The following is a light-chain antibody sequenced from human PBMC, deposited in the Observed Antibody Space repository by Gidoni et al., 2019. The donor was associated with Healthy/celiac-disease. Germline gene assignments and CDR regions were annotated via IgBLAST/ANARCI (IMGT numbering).Light chain of an antibody. CDR3: SSYAGSNHFVV. Sequence: QSALTQPPAAAASPGQSVTISCTGTSSDVGGYNYVSWYQQHPGNAPKLMIYEVSKRPSGVPDRFSGSQSGNTASLTVSGLQAEDDADYYCSSYAGSNHFVVFGGGTKLTVL. CDR2: EVS. V-gene: IGLV2-8*01. CDR1: SSDVGGYNY. J-gene: IGLJ2*01.